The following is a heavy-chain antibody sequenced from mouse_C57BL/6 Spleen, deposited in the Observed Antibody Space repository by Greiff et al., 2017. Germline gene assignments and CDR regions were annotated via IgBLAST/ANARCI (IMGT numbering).Heavy chain of an antibody. V-gene: IGHV1-69*01. CDR1: GYTFTSYW. CDR3: ARSSGTTVVDWYFDV. CDR2: IDPSDSYT. D-gene: IGHD1-1*01. J-gene: IGHJ1*03. Sequence: VQLQQPGAELVMPGASVKLSCKASGYTFTSYWMHWVKQRPGQGLEWIGEIDPSDSYTNYNQKFKGKSTLTVDKSSSTAYMQLSSLTSEDSAVYYCARSSGTTVVDWYFDVWGTGTTVTVSS.